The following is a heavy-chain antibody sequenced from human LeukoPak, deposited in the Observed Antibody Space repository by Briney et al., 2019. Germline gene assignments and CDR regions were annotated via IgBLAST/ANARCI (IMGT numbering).Heavy chain of an antibody. Sequence: SLRLSCAASGFTFDDYAMHWVRQAPGKGLEGVSGISWNSGSIGYADSVKGRFTISRDNAKNSLYLQMNSLRAEDRALYYCAKGLGVPVLSPFGYWGQGTLVTVSS. CDR1: GFTFDDYA. CDR2: ISWNSGSI. J-gene: IGHJ4*02. CDR3: AKGLGVPVLSPFGY. V-gene: IGHV3-9*01. D-gene: IGHD3-16*01.